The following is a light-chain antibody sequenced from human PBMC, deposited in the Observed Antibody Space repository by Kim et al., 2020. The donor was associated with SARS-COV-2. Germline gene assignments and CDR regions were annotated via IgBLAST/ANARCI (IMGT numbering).Light chain of an antibody. J-gene: IGKJ1*01. CDR1: QSISSC. V-gene: IGKV1D-16*01. Sequence: DIQMTQSPSSLSASVGDRVTITCRASQSISSCLDWYQQKPEKAPKPLIYAASTLQSGVPSRFSGSGSGTDFTLTINSLQPDDFATYYCQQYDSYPRTFGQGTKVDIK. CDR2: AAS. CDR3: QQYDSYPRT.